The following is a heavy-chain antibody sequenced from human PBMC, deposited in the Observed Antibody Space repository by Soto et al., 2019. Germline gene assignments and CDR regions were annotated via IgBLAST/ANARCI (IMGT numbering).Heavy chain of an antibody. Sequence: GASVKVSCKASGGTFSSYAISWVRQAPGQGLEWTGGIIPIFGTANYAQKFQGRVTITADESTSTAYMELSSLRSEDTAVYYCARGGQRXFDLVKGKENYYYYGMDVWGQGTTVTVSS. CDR2: IIPIFGTA. V-gene: IGHV1-69*13. J-gene: IGHJ6*02. D-gene: IGHD3-9*01. CDR1: GGTFSSYA. CDR3: ARGGQRXFDLVKGKENYYYYGMDV.